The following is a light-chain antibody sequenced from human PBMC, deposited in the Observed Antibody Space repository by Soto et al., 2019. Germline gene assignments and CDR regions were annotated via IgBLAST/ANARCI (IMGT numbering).Light chain of an antibody. J-gene: IGKJ4*02. V-gene: IGKV3-15*01. CDR1: QSIYDK. Sequence: EIVMTQSPATLSVSPGERVSLSCRASQSIYDKLAWYQQKPGQTPRLLIYDASTRATGISGSFSGSGSGTEFTLTIRSLQSEDFAVYYCQQYNRWPITFVGGTKVEIK. CDR3: QQYNRWPIT. CDR2: DAS.